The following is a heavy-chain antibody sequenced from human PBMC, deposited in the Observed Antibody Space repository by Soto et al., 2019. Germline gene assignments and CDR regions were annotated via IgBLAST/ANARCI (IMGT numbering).Heavy chain of an antibody. Sequence: SETLSLTCTVSGGSISSGGYYWSWIRQPPGKGLEWIGYIYYSGSTYYNPSLKSRVTISVDRSKNQFSLKLSSVTAADTAVYYCAAGGGLPRYYWGQGTLVTVSS. CDR2: IYYSGST. CDR1: GGSISSGGYY. D-gene: IGHD5-12*01. J-gene: IGHJ4*02. CDR3: AAGGGLPRYY. V-gene: IGHV4-30-2*01.